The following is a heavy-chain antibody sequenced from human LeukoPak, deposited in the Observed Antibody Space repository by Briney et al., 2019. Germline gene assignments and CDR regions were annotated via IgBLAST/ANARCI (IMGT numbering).Heavy chain of an antibody. D-gene: IGHD6-19*01. CDR3: ARDIIAVAGIDAFDI. Sequence: SETLSLTCTVSGGSISSYYWSWIRQPAGKGLEWIGRIYTSGSTNYNPSLKSRVTMSVDTSKNQFSLKLSSVTAADTAVYYCARDIIAVAGIDAFDIWGQGTMVTVSS. J-gene: IGHJ3*02. V-gene: IGHV4-4*07. CDR2: IYTSGST. CDR1: GGSISSYY.